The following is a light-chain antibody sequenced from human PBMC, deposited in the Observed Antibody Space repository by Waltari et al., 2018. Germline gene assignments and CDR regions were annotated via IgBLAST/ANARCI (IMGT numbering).Light chain of an antibody. V-gene: IGLV2-14*01. J-gene: IGLJ3*02. CDR3: SSYTGANTLGV. CDR2: EVS. Sequence: QSALTQPASVSGSPGQSIAISCTGSSSNIGGYNYVSWYQHHPGKAPRLIIYEVSNRPQGVSNRFSGSKSANTASLTISGLQAEDEAYYYCSSYTGANTLGVFGGGTKLTVL. CDR1: SSNIGGYNY.